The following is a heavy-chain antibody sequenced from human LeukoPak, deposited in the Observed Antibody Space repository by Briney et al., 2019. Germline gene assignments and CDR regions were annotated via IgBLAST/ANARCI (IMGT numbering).Heavy chain of an antibody. CDR3: AKGLTTVVTNYFDY. V-gene: IGHV3-23*01. J-gene: IGHJ4*02. CDR2: VRGSGGSR. Sequence: GGSLRLSCAASGFTFSSYAMSWVRRVPGQGLEWVSAVRGSGGSRYYENSVKGRFTISRDNSKHTQYLQMNSLRAEDTAVYYCAKGLTTVVTNYFDYWGQGTLVTVSS. CDR1: GFTFSSYA. D-gene: IGHD4-23*01.